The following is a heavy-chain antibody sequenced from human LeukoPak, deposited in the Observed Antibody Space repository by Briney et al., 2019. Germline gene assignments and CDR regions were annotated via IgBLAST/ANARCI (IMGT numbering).Heavy chain of an antibody. J-gene: IGHJ4*02. V-gene: IGHV3-23*01. CDR3: AKVTYGSGTYGAFDS. D-gene: IGHD3-10*01. CDR1: GFTFSSHG. CDR2: ISGSGDYT. Sequence: GGTLRLSCAASGFTFSSHGMSWDRQAPGKGLEWVSTISGSGDYTYYADSVKGRFTISRDNSKNTLYLQMNSLRAEDTAIYYCAKVTYGSGTYGAFDSWGQGTLVTVSS.